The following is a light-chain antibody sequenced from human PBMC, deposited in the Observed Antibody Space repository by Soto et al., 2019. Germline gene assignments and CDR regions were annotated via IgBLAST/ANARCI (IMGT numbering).Light chain of an antibody. J-gene: IGKJ4*01. CDR3: QQYNSWPLT. Sequence: TLSVSPGERATLSCRASQSVGSSLAWYQRKPGQAPRLLIYGASTRATGIPATFSGSGSGTEFTLTISSLQSEDFAVYYCQQYNSWPLTFGGGTKVDIK. CDR1: QSVGSS. V-gene: IGKV3-15*01. CDR2: GAS.